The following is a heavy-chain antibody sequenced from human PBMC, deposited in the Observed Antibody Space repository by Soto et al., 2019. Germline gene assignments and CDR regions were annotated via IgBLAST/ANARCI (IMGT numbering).Heavy chain of an antibody. Sequence: QVQLQESGPGLVKPSETLSLTCTVSGGSISSYYWSWIRQPPGKGLEWIGYIDYSGSTNYNPSLKSRVTISVDTSKNQFSLKLSSVTAADTAVYYCARRRGRGFYYFDYWGQGTLVTVSS. CDR3: ARRRGRGFYYFDY. V-gene: IGHV4-59*08. D-gene: IGHD2-15*01. CDR1: GGSISSYY. J-gene: IGHJ4*02. CDR2: IDYSGST.